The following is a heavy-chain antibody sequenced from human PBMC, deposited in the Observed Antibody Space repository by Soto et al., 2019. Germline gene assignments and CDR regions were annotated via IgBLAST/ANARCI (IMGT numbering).Heavy chain of an antibody. CDR2: IYPGDSDT. CDR3: ARTSAAGKYYYGMAV. V-gene: IGHV5-51*01. CDR1: GYSFTSYW. D-gene: IGHD6-13*01. Sequence: GESLKLSCKGSGYSFTSYWIGWVRQMPGKGLEWMGIIYPGDSDTRYSPSFQGQVTISADKSISTAYLQWSSLKASDTAMYYCARTSAAGKYYYGMAVWGQGTTVTVSS. J-gene: IGHJ6*02.